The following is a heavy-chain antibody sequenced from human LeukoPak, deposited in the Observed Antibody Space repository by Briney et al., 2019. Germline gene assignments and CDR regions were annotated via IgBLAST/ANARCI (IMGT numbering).Heavy chain of an antibody. J-gene: IGHJ6*02. Sequence: PGGSATLSCAASGFTFCSYAMLWVRQAPGKGREGVAVISYDGSNKYYAHPVKGRFTISRDNSKNTLYLQMNSLRAEDTAVYYCARAAAYCGGDCYPSYYYYYDGMDVWGQGTTVTVSS. CDR1: GFTFCSYA. CDR2: ISYDGSNK. D-gene: IGHD2-21*02. CDR3: ARAAAYCGGDCYPSYYYYYDGMDV. V-gene: IGHV3-30-3*01.